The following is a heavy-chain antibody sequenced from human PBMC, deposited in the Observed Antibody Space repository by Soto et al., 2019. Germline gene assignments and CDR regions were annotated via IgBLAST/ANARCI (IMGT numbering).Heavy chain of an antibody. CDR1: GFISSSHW. CDR2: IESDRSAT. CDR3: ARAVSGTRNAMDV. V-gene: IGHV3-74*01. J-gene: IGHJ6*02. Sequence: PGGSLRLSCAASGFISSSHWMHWVRQDPEKGLVWVSRIESDRSATGYADFVKGRFTISRDNAKNTMYLEMNSLRAEDTAVYYCARAVSGTRNAMDVWGQGTTVTVSS. D-gene: IGHD1-7*01.